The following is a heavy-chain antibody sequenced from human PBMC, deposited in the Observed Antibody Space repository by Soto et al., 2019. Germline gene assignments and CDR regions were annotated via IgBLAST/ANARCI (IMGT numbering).Heavy chain of an antibody. J-gene: IGHJ3*02. D-gene: IGHD1-1*01. V-gene: IGHV4-34*01. CDR1: GGFVTSGIYY. Sequence: QVKLQQWGAGLLKPSDTLSLTCAVYGGFVTSGIYYWSWIRQPPGKGLVWIGERSHSGSTHFYPSLKGRVTISLHTAKNKFSLKMSSVIAADTALSYCAGVERGTATTVVDAFDIWSPGTMVTVSS. CDR3: AGVERGTATTVVDAFDI. CDR2: RSHSGST.